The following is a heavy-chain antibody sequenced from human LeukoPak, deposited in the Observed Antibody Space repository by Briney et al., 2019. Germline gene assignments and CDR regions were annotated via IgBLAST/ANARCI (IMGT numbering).Heavy chain of an antibody. CDR3: ARGGGYCSSTSCYTSVSNYYYYGMDV. V-gene: IGHV4-34*01. CDR2: INHSGST. Sequence: SETLSLTCAVYGGSFSGYYWSWIRQPPEKGLEWIGEINHSGSTNYNPSLKSRVTISVDTSKNQFSLKLSSVTAADTAVYYCARGGGYCSSTSCYTSVSNYYYYGMDVWGQGTTVTVSS. J-gene: IGHJ6*02. D-gene: IGHD2-2*02. CDR1: GGSFSGYY.